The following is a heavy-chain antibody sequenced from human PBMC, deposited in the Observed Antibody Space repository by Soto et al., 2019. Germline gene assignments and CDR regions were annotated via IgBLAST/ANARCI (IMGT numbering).Heavy chain of an antibody. CDR3: AGTVAGEFDY. J-gene: IGHJ4*02. V-gene: IGHV4-39*01. D-gene: IGHD6-19*01. CDR2: IYYSGVT. Sequence: SETLSLTCTVSGGSMSNRNYYWGWIRQPPGKGLEWIGNIYYSGVTYYNPSIKSRVTVFLDMSKNQFSLKVTSLTAADTAVYYCAGTVAGEFDYWGQGTLVTVSS. CDR1: GGSMSNRNYY.